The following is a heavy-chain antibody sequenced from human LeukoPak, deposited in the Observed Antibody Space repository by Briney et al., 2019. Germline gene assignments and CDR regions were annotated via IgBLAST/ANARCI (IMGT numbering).Heavy chain of an antibody. CDR3: AKSEGYCSGGSCLGY. D-gene: IGHD2-15*01. J-gene: IGHJ4*02. CDR2: ISYDGSNK. V-gene: IGHV3-30*18. CDR1: GFTFSSYG. Sequence: GGSLRLSCAASGFTFSSYGMHWVRQAPGKGLEWVAVISYDGSNKYYADSVKGRFTISRDNSKNTLYLQMNSLRAEDTAVYYCAKSEGYCSGGSCLGYWGQGTLVTVSS.